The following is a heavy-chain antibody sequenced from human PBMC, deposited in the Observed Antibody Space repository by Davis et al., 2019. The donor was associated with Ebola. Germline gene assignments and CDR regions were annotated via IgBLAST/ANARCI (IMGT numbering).Heavy chain of an antibody. CDR2: IRYDGSNK. J-gene: IGHJ3*02. CDR1: GFTFSSYG. CDR3: AKGKGYSGSWNAFDI. Sequence: GESLKISCAASGFTFSSYGMHWVRQAPGKGLEGVAFIRYDGSNKYYADSVKGRFTISRDNYKNTLYLQMNSLRAEDTAVYYCAKGKGYSGSWNAFDIWGQGTMVTVSS. V-gene: IGHV3-30*02. D-gene: IGHD1-26*01.